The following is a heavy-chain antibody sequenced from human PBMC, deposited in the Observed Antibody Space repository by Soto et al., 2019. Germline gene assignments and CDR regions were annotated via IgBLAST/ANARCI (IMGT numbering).Heavy chain of an antibody. V-gene: IGHV4-39*01. J-gene: IGHJ5*02. CDR1: GGSISSSSYY. CDR2: IYYSGST. Sequence: PSETLSLTCAVSGGSISSSSYYWGWIRQPPGKGLEWIGSIYYSGSTHYNPSLKSRVTISVDTSKNQFSLKLSSVTAADTAVYYCARHGPLWFGRKGWFDPWGQGTLVTVSS. CDR3: ARHGPLWFGRKGWFDP. D-gene: IGHD3-10*01.